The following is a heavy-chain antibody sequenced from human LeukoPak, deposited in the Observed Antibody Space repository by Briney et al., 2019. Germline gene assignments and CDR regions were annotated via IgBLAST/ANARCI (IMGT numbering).Heavy chain of an antibody. CDR1: GFTFSSYA. CDR3: AKYSFRISGTTPLGYFDY. CDR2: ISGSGGST. D-gene: IGHD1-20*01. J-gene: IGHJ4*02. V-gene: IGHV3-23*01. Sequence: GGSLRLSCAASGFTFSSYAMSWVRQAPGKGLEWVSAISGSGGSTYYADSVKGRFTISRDNSKNTLYLQMNSLRAEDTAVYYCAKYSFRISGTTPLGYFDYWGQGTLVTVSS.